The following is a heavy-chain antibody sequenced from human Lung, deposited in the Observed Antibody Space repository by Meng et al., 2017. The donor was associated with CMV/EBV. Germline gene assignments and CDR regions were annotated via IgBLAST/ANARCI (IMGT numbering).Heavy chain of an antibody. Sequence: SCAASGFTFSEYWMSWVRQTPGKGLEWVSNINPDGSEKHYVDSVKGRSTISRDNAKNSFYLQMNGLRAEDAALYYCTRDPTPSLYYWNYPYFLDYXGQGXMVTVSS. CDR3: TRDPTPSLYYWNYPYFLDY. J-gene: IGHJ4*01. CDR2: INPDGSEK. D-gene: IGHD1-7*01. V-gene: IGHV3-7*01. CDR1: GFTFSEYW.